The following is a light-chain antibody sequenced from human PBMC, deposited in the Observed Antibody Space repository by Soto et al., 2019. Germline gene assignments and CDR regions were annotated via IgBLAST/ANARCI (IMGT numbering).Light chain of an antibody. J-gene: IGKJ2*01. CDR1: QTINTW. Sequence: EIQMTQSPSSLSASVGDRVTITCRASQTINTWLAWYQQKPGKAPKALFYKASSLQDGAPSRFSGSGSGTEFTLTLTALQPDDFATYYCQQYNSYPYTFGQGTKLEI. CDR2: KAS. V-gene: IGKV1-5*03. CDR3: QQYNSYPYT.